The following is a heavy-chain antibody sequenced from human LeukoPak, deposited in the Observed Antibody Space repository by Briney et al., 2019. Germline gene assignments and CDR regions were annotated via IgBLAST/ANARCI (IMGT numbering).Heavy chain of an antibody. CDR1: GYSITSGYY. V-gene: IGHV4-38-2*02. Sequence: SETLSLTCTVSGYSITSGYYWGWIRQPPGKGLEWIGSIYHSGSPLYNPSLKSRVTISVDTSKNQFSLKLSSVTAGDTAVYYCARGGSGSYIDAFDIWGQGTMVTVSS. CDR2: IYHSGSP. D-gene: IGHD3-10*01. CDR3: ARGGSGSYIDAFDI. J-gene: IGHJ3*02.